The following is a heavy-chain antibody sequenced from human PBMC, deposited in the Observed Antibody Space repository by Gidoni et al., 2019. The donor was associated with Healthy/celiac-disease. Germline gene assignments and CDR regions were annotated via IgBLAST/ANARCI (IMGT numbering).Heavy chain of an antibody. V-gene: IGHV3-30*18. J-gene: IGHJ5*02. CDR1: GFTFSSYG. Sequence: QVQLVESGGGVVQPGRSLRLSCAASGFTFSSYGMPWVRQAPGKGLEWVAVISYDGSNKYYADSVKGRFTISRDNSKNTLYLQMNSLRAEDTAVYYCAKGLWFGETWGQGTLVTGSS. CDR2: ISYDGSNK. CDR3: AKGLWFGET. D-gene: IGHD3-10*01.